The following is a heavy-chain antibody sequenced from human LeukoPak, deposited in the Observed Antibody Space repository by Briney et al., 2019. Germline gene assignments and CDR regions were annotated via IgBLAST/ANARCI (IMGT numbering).Heavy chain of an antibody. D-gene: IGHD1-1*01. J-gene: IGHJ5*02. V-gene: IGHV4-38-2*02. CDR1: GYSLSSGFY. CDR2: MFHSGDT. CDR3: ARFGTRDNCCHPGVDT. Sequence: SKTLSLTCTVSGYSLSSGFYWGWIRQPPGKGLEWIATMFHSGDTYYNPSLESRVTISMDTSKNQFSLRLNSVTAADTALYYCARFGTRDNCCHPGVDTWGQGTPVTVSS.